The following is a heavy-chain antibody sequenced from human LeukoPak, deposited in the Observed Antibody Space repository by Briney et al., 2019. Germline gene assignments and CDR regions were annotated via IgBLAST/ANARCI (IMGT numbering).Heavy chain of an antibody. CDR3: AKDFNWSDAG. D-gene: IGHD1-20*01. CDR2: ISRSGGAP. Sequence: GGSLRLSCAASGFTFSSHDMNWVRQAPGKGLEWVSSISRSGGAPAYADSVKGRFTISRDNSKNTLCLKMNRLRAEATAVYYCAKDFNWSDAGWGQGTLVTVSS. J-gene: IGHJ4*02. CDR1: GFTFSSHD. V-gene: IGHV3-23*01.